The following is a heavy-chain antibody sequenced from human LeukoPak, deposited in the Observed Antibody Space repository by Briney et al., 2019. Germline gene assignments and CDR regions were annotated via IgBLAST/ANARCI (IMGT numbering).Heavy chain of an antibody. V-gene: IGHV3-23*01. D-gene: IGHD6-13*01. J-gene: IGHJ4*02. CDR3: AKTRTVAAPTSLPFDY. Sequence: GGSLRLSCAASGFTFSSYAMSWVRQAPGKGLEWVSAISGSGGSTYYADSVKGRFTISRDNSKNTLYLQMNSLRAEDTAVYYCAKTRTVAAPTSLPFDYWGQGTLVTVSS. CDR1: GFTFSSYA. CDR2: ISGSGGST.